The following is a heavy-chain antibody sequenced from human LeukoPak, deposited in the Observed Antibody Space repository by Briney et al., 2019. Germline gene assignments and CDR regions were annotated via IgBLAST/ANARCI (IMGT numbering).Heavy chain of an antibody. J-gene: IGHJ6*03. D-gene: IGHD3-10*01. CDR3: ARERESGLLWFGELDYYMDV. CDR2: ISSSSSYI. CDR1: GFTFSSYS. Sequence: GGSLRLSCAASGFTFSSYSMNWVRQAPGKGLEWVSSISSSSSYIYYADSVKGRFTISRDNAKNSLYLQMNSLRAEDTAVYYCARERESGLLWFGELDYYMDVWGKGTTVTVPS. V-gene: IGHV3-21*01.